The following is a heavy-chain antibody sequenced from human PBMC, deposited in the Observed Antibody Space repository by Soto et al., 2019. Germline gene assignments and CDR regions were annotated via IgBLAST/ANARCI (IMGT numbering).Heavy chain of an antibody. CDR3: ARDSVARSDY. Sequence: EVQLVESGGGLVEPAGSLRLSCATSGFTCTNYWMSWVRHSPGKGLERVANIKEDGSATYNVGSVKGRFTITRDNAESSLYLQMNSLRDEDTAGYYCARDSVARSDYWGQGTLVTVSS. V-gene: IGHV3-7*01. CDR1: GFTCTNYW. J-gene: IGHJ4*02. D-gene: IGHD6-6*01. CDR2: IKEDGSAT.